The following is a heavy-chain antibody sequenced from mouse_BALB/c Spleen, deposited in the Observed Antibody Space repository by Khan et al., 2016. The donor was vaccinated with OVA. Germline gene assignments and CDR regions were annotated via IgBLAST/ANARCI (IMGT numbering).Heavy chain of an antibody. CDR1: GFSLTDYG. Sequence: VQLQESGPGLVAPSQSLSITCTISGFSLTDYGVHWVRQPPGKGLEWLVVIWSDGSTTYNSALKSRLSIIKDNSKSQIFLKMNSLQTDDTAMYYVSRQPYYHYYIMDYWGQGTSVTVSS. CDR2: IWSDGST. V-gene: IGHV2-6-1*01. D-gene: IGHD2-10*01. J-gene: IGHJ4*01. CDR3: SRQPYYHYYIMDY.